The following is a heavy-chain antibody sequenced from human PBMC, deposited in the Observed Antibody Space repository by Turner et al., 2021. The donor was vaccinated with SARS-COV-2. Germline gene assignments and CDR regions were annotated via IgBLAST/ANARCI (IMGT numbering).Heavy chain of an antibody. CDR3: ARDLGSIAVAN. D-gene: IGHD6-19*01. CDR1: GFTFSSYS. J-gene: IGHJ4*02. CDR2: ISSSSSTI. Sequence: EVQLVESGGGLVQPGGSLRLSCAASGFTFSSYSMNWVRQAPGKGLEWVSYISSSSSTIYYADSVKGRFTISRDNDKNSLYLQMNSLRAEDTAVYYCARDLGSIAVANWGQGTLVTVSS. V-gene: IGHV3-48*01.